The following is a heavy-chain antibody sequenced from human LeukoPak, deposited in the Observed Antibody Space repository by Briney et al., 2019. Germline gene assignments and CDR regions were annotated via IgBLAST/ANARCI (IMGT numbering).Heavy chain of an antibody. D-gene: IGHD3-22*01. CDR2: ISAYNGNT. CDR1: GYTFTSYG. V-gene: IGHV1-18*01. CDR3: ARDNYYDSSGYYSY. Sequence: ASVKVSCKASGYTFTSYGISWVRQAPGQGLEWMGWISAYNGNTNYAQKLQGRVTVTTDTSTSTAYMELRSLRSDDTAMYYCARDNYYDSSGYYSYWGQGTLVTVSP. J-gene: IGHJ4*02.